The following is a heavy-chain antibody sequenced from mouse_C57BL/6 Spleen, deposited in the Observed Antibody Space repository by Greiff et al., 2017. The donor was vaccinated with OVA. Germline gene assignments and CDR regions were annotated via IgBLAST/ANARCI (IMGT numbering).Heavy chain of an antibody. Sequence: QVQLQQPGAELVLPGASVKLSCKASGYTFTSYWMHWVKQRPGQGLEWIGEIDPSDSYTNYNQKFKGKSTLTVDKSSRTAYMQLSSLTSEDSAVYDCARSLLRDWYFDVWGTGTTVTVSS. V-gene: IGHV1-69*01. J-gene: IGHJ1*03. D-gene: IGHD6-2*01. CDR2: IDPSDSYT. CDR1: GYTFTSYW. CDR3: ARSLLRDWYFDV.